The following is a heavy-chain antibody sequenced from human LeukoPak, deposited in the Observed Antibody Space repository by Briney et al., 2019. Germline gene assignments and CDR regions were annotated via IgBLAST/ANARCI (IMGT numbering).Heavy chain of an antibody. J-gene: IGHJ4*02. CDR3: ARVYYYDSSGYSH. CDR1: GFTFTSHA. CDR2: VSGTGITT. D-gene: IGHD3-22*01. V-gene: IGHV3-23*01. Sequence: GGSLRLSCVASGFTFTSHAMSWVRQAPGKGLEWVSAVSGTGITTYYADSVKGRFTISRDNSKNTLYLQMNSLRAEDTAVYYCARVYYYDSSGYSHWGQGTLVTVSS.